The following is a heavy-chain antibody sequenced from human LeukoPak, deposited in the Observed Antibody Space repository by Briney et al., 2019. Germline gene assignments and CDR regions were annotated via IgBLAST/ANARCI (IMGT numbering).Heavy chain of an antibody. Sequence: GASVTVSCKASGYTFTSYDINWVRQAAGQGLEWVGWMNPNSGNTGYAQKFQGRVTITRNTSISTAYMELSSLRSEDTAVYYCARVSPNGYGDYVFDYWGQGTLVTVSS. D-gene: IGHD4-17*01. CDR1: GYTFTSYD. CDR2: MNPNSGNT. CDR3: ARVSPNGYGDYVFDY. V-gene: IGHV1-8*03. J-gene: IGHJ4*02.